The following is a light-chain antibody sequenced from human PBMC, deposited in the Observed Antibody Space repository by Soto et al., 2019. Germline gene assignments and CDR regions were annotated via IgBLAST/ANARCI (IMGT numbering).Light chain of an antibody. CDR3: QSYDSSLSAYVV. CDR2: GNS. Sequence: QSVLTQPPSVSGAPGQRVTISCTGSSSNIGAGYDVHWYQQLPGTAPKPLIYGNSNRPSGVPDRFSGSKSGTSASLAITGLQAEDGADYYCQSYDSSLSAYVVFGGGTKVTVL. CDR1: SSNIGAGYD. V-gene: IGLV1-40*01. J-gene: IGLJ2*01.